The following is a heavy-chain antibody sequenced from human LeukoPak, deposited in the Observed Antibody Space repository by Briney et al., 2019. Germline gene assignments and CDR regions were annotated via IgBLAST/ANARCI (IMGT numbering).Heavy chain of an antibody. CDR2: INSDGSST. CDR1: GFTFSSYW. Sequence: GGSLRLSCAASGFTFSSYWMHWVRQAPGKGLVWVSRINSDGSSTSYADSVKGRFTISRDNAKNTLYLQMNSLRAEDTAVYYCARGANYYGSGSYLKANWFDPWGQGTLVTVSS. D-gene: IGHD3-10*01. V-gene: IGHV3-74*01. J-gene: IGHJ5*02. CDR3: ARGANYYGSGSYLKANWFDP.